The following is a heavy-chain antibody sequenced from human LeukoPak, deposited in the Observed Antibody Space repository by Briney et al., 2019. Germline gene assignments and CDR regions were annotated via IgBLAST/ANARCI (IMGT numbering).Heavy chain of an antibody. Sequence: GGSLRLSCVASRFTFSSYGMHWVRQAPGKGLEWVAVISYDGSNKYYADSVKGRFTISRDNSKSTLYLQMNSLRAEDTAVYYCARLIAYCGGDCYSFDYWGQGTLVTVSS. V-gene: IGHV3-30*03. CDR1: RFTFSSYG. CDR3: ARLIAYCGGDCYSFDY. J-gene: IGHJ4*02. CDR2: ISYDGSNK. D-gene: IGHD2-21*02.